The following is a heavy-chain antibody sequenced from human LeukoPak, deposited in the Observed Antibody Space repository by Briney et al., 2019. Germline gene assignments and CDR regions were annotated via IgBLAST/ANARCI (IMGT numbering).Heavy chain of an antibody. V-gene: IGHV3-48*02. J-gene: IGHJ4*02. CDR1: GFPFGSYV. D-gene: IGHD3-10*01. Sequence: GGSLRLSCEGSGFPFGSYVMSWVRQAPGKGLEWIAYINHNAEMIFYPDFVKGRFTISRDNPKKSLYLQMNALRYEDTAIYYCARDGGSGIDYWGQGTLVTVSS. CDR2: INHNAEMI. CDR3: ARDGGSGIDY.